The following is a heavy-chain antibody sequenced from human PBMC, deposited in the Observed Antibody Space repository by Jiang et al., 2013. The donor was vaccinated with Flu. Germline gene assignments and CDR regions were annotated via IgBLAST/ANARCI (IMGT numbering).Heavy chain of an antibody. D-gene: IGHD3-3*01. J-gene: IGHJ4*02. CDR2: ISSSGGTT. Sequence: VQLVESGGGLVKPGGSLRLSCAASGFTFSSYSMNWVRQAPGKGLEWVSSISSSGGTTYYADSVKGRFTISRDNSKNTLYLQMNSLRAEDTAVYYCAKAHQYETDSWSGYMNSDYWGQGTLVTVSS. CDR3: AKAHQYETDSWSGYMNSDY. CDR1: GFTFSSYS. V-gene: IGHV3-23*04.